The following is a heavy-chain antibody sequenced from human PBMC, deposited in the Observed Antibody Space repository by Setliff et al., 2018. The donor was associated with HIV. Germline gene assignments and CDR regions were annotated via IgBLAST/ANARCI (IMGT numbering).Heavy chain of an antibody. CDR2: MNPNSGNT. Sequence: ASVKVSCKAPGYTFTSYDINWVRQATGQGLEWMGWMNPNSGNTGYAQKFQGRVTMTRNTSISTAYMELSSLRSEDTAVYYCARDGSYYGRDLHYYYYGMDVWGQGTTVTVSS. V-gene: IGHV1-8*01. CDR1: GYTFTSYD. J-gene: IGHJ6*02. CDR3: ARDGSYYGRDLHYYYYGMDV. D-gene: IGHD1-26*01.